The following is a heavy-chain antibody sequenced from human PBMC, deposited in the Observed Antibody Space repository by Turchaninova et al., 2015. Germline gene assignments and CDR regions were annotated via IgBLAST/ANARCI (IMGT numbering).Heavy chain of an antibody. J-gene: IGHJ4*02. V-gene: IGHV3-21*01. Sequence: EVQLVESGGGLVKPGGALRLSCAASGFTFSNDAMIWVRQAPGKGLEWVSSISSSCSYIYYADSVKGRFTISRDNGKNSLFLHMNSLRAEDTAVYYCAREGFGYWGQGALVTVSS. CDR2: ISSSCSYI. CDR3: AREGFGY. D-gene: IGHD3-10*01. CDR1: GFTFSNDA.